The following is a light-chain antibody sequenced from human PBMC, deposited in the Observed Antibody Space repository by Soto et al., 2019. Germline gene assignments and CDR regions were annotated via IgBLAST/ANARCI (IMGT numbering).Light chain of an antibody. J-gene: IGKJ2*01. CDR1: QSLVHSNGNTS. V-gene: IGKV2-24*01. Sequence: DVVLTQTPLFSPVTLGQPASISCRSSQSLVHSNGNTSLSWLQQRPCQPPRLLIYKISNRFFGVPDRFSGSGAGTDFTLRISRVEAEDVGIYYCMQVTHFPYTFGQGSKLEI. CDR3: MQVTHFPYT. CDR2: KIS.